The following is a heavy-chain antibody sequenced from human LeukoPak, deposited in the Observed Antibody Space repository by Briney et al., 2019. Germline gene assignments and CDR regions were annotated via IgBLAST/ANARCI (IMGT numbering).Heavy chain of an antibody. J-gene: IGHJ4*02. D-gene: IGHD6-6*01. CDR2: ISYDGSNK. Sequence: HPGGSLRLSCAASGFTFSSFGMHWVRQAPGKGLEWLAVISYDGSNKFYADSVKGRFSISRDNSNNTLTLQMNSLRAEDTAVYYCATKIAVRSMGRDSWGQGTLVTVSS. CDR1: GFTFSSFG. CDR3: ATKIAVRSMGRDS. V-gene: IGHV3-30*03.